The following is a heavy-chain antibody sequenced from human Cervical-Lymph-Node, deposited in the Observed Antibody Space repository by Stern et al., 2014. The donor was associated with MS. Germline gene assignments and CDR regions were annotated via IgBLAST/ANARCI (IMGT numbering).Heavy chain of an antibody. Sequence: EVQLVESGGGLVQPGGSLRLSCAASGLTVSNNYMSWVRQAPGKGMEWVSLISTGGITNYADSVKGRFTISRHNSKNTLSLQMNSLRAEDTAVYFCVTYNDGGNFVDWGQGTLVTVSS. D-gene: IGHD4-23*01. J-gene: IGHJ4*02. CDR1: GLTVSNNY. CDR3: VTYNDGGNFVD. V-gene: IGHV3-53*04. CDR2: ISTGGIT.